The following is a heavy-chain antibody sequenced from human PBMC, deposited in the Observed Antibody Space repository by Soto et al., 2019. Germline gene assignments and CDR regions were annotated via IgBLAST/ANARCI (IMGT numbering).Heavy chain of an antibody. CDR3: AREKVGTTFFDN. Sequence: TSETVSLTCSVSGFAISRGYYWSWVRQPPGKGLEWIGSIYPSVSSYHNPSLATRLRLSIDTSKNQFTLNLTSVTAADTALYFCAREKVGTTFFDNWGQGIQVTVSS. CDR2: IYPSVSS. CDR1: GFAISRGYY. D-gene: IGHD1-1*01. V-gene: IGHV4-38-2*02. J-gene: IGHJ4*02.